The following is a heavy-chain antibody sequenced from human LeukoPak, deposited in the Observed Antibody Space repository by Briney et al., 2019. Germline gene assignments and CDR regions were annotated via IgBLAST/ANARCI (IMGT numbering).Heavy chain of an antibody. CDR1: GGSISSYY. J-gene: IGHJ4*02. CDR3: ARDLGPHYDFWSGYLGYFDY. Sequence: KPSETLSLTCTVSGGSISSYYWSWIRQPAGKGLEWIGRIYTSGSTNYNPSLKSRVTMSVDTSKNQFSLKLTSVTAADTAVYYCARDLGPHYDFWSGYLGYFDYWGQGTLVTVSS. CDR2: IYTSGST. V-gene: IGHV4-4*07. D-gene: IGHD3-3*01.